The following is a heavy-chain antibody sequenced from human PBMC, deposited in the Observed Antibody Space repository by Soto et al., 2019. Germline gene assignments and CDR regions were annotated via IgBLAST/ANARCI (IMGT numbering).Heavy chain of an antibody. D-gene: IGHD6-19*01. CDR2: ISVYNGNT. V-gene: IGHV1-18*01. CDR1: GYTFSNYG. Sequence: QVQLVQSGAEVKKPGASVKVSCKASGYTFSNYGISWVRQAAGQGLEWMGWISVYNGNTNYAQKFQDRVTMTTDTSTTTAYLELRSLRPDDTAVYYCARDRSSSDFWGQGTLVTVSS. J-gene: IGHJ4*02. CDR3: ARDRSSSDF.